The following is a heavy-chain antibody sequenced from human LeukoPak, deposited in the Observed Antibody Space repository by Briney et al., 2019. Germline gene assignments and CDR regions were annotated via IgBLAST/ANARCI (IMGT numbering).Heavy chain of an antibody. Sequence: SETLSLTCTVYGGSINSHYWSWIRRPPGKGLEWIGYIYFSGSTNYNPSLKSRVTISVDTSKNQFSLKMNSVTAADTAVYYCARGDNNWNDWGQGILVTVSS. CDR3: ARGDNNWND. V-gene: IGHV4-59*11. CDR1: GGSINSHY. CDR2: IYFSGST. D-gene: IGHD1-20*01. J-gene: IGHJ4*02.